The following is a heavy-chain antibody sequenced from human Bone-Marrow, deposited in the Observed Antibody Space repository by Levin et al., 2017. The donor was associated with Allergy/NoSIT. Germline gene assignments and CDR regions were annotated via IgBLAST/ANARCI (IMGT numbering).Heavy chain of an antibody. J-gene: IGHJ4*02. V-gene: IGHV3-33*01. CDR3: VRGFPYDSSGSYYGDRFDY. CDR2: IWYDGSEK. Sequence: PGGSLRLSCAASGFSFRNYGLNWVRQAPGKGLEWVAVIWYDGSEKKYGDSVKGRFTISRDNSKNTLYLQMNSLRAEDTAVYYCVRGFPYDSSGSYYGDRFDYWGQGTLVSVSS. CDR1: GFSFRNYG. D-gene: IGHD3-22*01.